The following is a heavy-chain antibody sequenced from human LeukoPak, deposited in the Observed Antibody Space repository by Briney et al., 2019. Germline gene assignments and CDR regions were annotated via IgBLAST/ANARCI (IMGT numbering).Heavy chain of an antibody. CDR1: GFTFSSYG. V-gene: IGHV3-30*18. Sequence: GGSLRLSCAASGFTFSSYGMHWVRQAPGKGLEWVAVISYDGSNKYYADSVKGRFTISRDNSKNTLYLQMNSLRAEDTAVHYCAKTVAGIPFDYWGQGTLVTVSS. CDR2: ISYDGSNK. D-gene: IGHD6-19*01. CDR3: AKTVAGIPFDY. J-gene: IGHJ4*02.